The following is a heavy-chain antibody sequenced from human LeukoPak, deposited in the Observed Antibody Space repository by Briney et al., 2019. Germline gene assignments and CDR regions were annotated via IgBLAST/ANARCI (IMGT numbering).Heavy chain of an antibody. D-gene: IGHD4-17*01. V-gene: IGHV4-34*01. CDR3: AREEYGDYVSDWFDP. Sequence: SETLSLTCAVYGGSFSGYYWSWIRQPPGKGLEWIGEINHNGSTNYSPSLKSRVTISVDTSKNQFSLKLSSVTAADTAVYYCAREEYGDYVSDWFDPWGQGTLVTVSS. CDR1: GGSFSGYY. J-gene: IGHJ5*02. CDR2: INHNGST.